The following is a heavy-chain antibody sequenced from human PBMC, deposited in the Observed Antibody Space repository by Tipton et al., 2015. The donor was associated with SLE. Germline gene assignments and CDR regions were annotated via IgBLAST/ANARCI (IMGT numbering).Heavy chain of an antibody. CDR2: IYHSGST. J-gene: IGHJ4*02. Sequence: TLSLTCAVSGYSISSGYYWGWIRQPPGKGLEWIGSIYHSGSTYNPSLKSRVTISVDTSKNQFPLKLSSVTAADTALYYCARHFSGSYSFDYWGQGKLVTVSS. D-gene: IGHD1-26*01. V-gene: IGHV4-38-2*01. CDR3: ARHFSGSYSFDY. CDR1: GYSISSGYY.